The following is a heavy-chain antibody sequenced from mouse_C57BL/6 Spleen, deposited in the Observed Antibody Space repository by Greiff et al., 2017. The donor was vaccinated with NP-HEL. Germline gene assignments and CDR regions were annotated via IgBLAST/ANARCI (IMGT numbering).Heavy chain of an antibody. V-gene: IGHV1-26*01. CDR1: GYTFTDYY. CDR2: INPNNGGT. Sequence: VQLQQSGPELVKPGASVKISCKASGYTFTDYYMNWVKQSHGKSLEWIGDINPNNGGTSYNQKFKGKATLTVDKSSSTAYMELRSLTSEDSAVYYCARGGRITTVVAPYYAMDYWGQGTSVTVSS. D-gene: IGHD1-1*01. CDR3: ARGGRITTVVAPYYAMDY. J-gene: IGHJ4*01.